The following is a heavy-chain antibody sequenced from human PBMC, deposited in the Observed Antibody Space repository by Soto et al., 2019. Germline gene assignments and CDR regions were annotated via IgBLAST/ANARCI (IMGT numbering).Heavy chain of an antibody. J-gene: IGHJ4*02. CDR2: ISYDGSNK. D-gene: IGHD3-16*01. CDR1: GFTVSSYA. CDR3: ASLRV. V-gene: IGHV3-30-3*01. Sequence: GGSLRLSCAASGFTVSSYAMHWVRQAPGKGLEWVAVISYDGSNKYYADSVKGRFTISRDNSKNTLYLQMNSLRAEDTAVYYCASLRVWGQGTLVTVSS.